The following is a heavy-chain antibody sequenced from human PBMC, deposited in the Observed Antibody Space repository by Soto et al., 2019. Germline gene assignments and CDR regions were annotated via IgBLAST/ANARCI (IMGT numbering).Heavy chain of an antibody. V-gene: IGHV3-21*01. CDR2: ISSSSSYI. Sequence: GGSLRLSCAASGFTFSSYSMNWVRQAPGKGLEWVSSISSSSSYIYYADSVKGRFTISRDNAKNSLYLQMNSLRAEDTAVYYCCPAIGKLNWFDPWGQGTLVTVSS. D-gene: IGHD2-2*01. J-gene: IGHJ5*02. CDR3: CPAIGKLNWFDP. CDR1: GFTFSSYS.